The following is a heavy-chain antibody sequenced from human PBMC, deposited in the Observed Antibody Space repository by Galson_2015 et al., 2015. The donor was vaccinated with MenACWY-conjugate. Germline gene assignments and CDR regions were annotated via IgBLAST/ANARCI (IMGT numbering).Heavy chain of an antibody. V-gene: IGHV3-48*02. J-gene: IGHJ4*02. D-gene: IGHD3-22*01. CDR1: GFTFSSFA. CDR3: ARYHYDRKYFDY. CDR2: ISSGGTTV. Sequence: SLRLSCAASGFTFSSFAMAWVRQAPGKGLEWVSYISSGGTTVYYGDFVEGRVTISRDNAKNSLFLQMNSLRHEDTAVYWCARYHYDRKYFDYWGQGTLVTVSS.